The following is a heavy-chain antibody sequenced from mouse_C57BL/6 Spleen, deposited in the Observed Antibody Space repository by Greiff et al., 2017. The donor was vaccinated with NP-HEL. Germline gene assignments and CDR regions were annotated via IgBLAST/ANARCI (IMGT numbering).Heavy chain of an antibody. CDR2: IYPGDGDT. CDR1: GYAFSSSW. J-gene: IGHJ3*01. D-gene: IGHD1-3*01. Sequence: QVQLQQSGPELVKPGASVKISCKASGYAFSSSWMNWVKQRPGKGLEWIGRIYPGDGDTNYNGKFKGKATLTADKSYSTAYMQLSSLTSEYSAVYFCARSDLGYIGGAWFAYWGQGTLVTVSA. V-gene: IGHV1-82*01. CDR3: ARSDLGYIGGAWFAY.